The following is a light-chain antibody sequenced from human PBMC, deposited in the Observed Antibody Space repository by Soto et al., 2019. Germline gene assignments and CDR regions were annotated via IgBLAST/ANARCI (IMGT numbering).Light chain of an antibody. CDR1: QSVNSNY. CDR2: AAS. CDR3: QQYGSSPIT. V-gene: IGKV3-20*01. Sequence: EIVLTQSPGTLSLSPGERATLSCRTSQSVNSNYFAWYQQKPGQAPRLLIFAASSRATGIPDRFSGSGSGTDFTLTISRLEPEDYAVYSCQQYGSSPITFGQGKRLEIK. J-gene: IGKJ5*01.